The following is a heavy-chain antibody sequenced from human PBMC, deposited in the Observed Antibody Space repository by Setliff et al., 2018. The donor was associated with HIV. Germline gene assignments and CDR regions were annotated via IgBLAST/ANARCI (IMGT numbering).Heavy chain of an antibody. CDR2: LRTGTGDT. Sequence: GASVKVSCKASGYTFTSYSMHWVRLAPGQRLEWMGWLRTGTGDTSYSEKFQGRLTITRDTSANTAYMELSSLRSEDTAVYYCARAYNIWSDYNYYYSYFMGVWGKGTAVTVSS. CDR3: ARAYNIWSDYNYYYSYFMGV. J-gene: IGHJ6*03. V-gene: IGHV1-3*04. CDR1: GYTFTSYS. D-gene: IGHD3-3*01.